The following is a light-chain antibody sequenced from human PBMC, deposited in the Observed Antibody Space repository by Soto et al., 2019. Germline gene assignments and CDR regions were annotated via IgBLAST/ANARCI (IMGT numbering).Light chain of an antibody. CDR1: QSVSSSY. J-gene: IGKJ4*01. CDR3: QQYGSSSLT. V-gene: IGKV3-20*01. Sequence: EIVLTQSPGTLSLSPGERATLSCRASQSVSSSYLAWYQQKPGQAPRLLIYGASSRATGIPDRLSGSGSGTDFNLTISRLEPEDFAVYYCQQYGSSSLTFGGGTKVEIK. CDR2: GAS.